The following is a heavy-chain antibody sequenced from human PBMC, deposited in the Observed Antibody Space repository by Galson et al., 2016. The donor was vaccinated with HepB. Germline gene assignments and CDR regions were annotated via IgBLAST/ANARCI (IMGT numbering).Heavy chain of an antibody. V-gene: IGHV4-59*11. CDR3: ARSLGHCSSNSCAEFDF. D-gene: IGHD2-2*01. CDR1: GASISSHF. J-gene: IGHJ4*02. CDR2: IHYTGGT. Sequence: SETLSLTCTVSGASISSHFWSWIRQSPGKGMEWIGYIHYTGGTTYNPSLKSRATISVDTSNNQSSLRLSSVTAADTAVYSCARSLGHCSSNSCAEFDFWGQGTLVSVSS.